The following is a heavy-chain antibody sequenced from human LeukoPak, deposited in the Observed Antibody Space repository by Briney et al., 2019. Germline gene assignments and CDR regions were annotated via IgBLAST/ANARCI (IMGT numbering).Heavy chain of an antibody. D-gene: IGHD3-10*02. J-gene: IGHJ6*04. V-gene: IGHV3-23*01. CDR1: GFTFSNYA. CDR3: AELGITMIGGV. CDR2: SGSGGST. Sequence: GGSLRLSCAASGFTFSNYALSWVRQAPGKGLEWVSISGSGGSTYYADSVKGRFTISRDNAKNSLYLQMNSLRAEDTAVYYCAELGITMIGGVWGKGTTVTISS.